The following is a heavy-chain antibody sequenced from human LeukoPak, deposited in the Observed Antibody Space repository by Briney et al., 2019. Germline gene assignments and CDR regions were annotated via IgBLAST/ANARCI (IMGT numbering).Heavy chain of an antibody. CDR3: ARETDYYDSSGLGALDAFDI. CDR1: GFTFSSSA. J-gene: IGHJ3*02. V-gene: IGHV3-23*01. Sequence: GGSLRLSCAASGFTFSSSAMSWVRQVPGKGLEWVSGISASGGSTSYADSVRGRFTISRDNSKNTLYVQMNSLRDEDTAVYYCARETDYYDSSGLGALDAFDIWGQGTMVTVSS. CDR2: ISASGGST. D-gene: IGHD3-22*01.